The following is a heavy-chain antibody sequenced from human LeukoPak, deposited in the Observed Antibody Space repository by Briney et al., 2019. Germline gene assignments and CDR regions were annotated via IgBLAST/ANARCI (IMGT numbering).Heavy chain of an antibody. V-gene: IGHV1-2*02. D-gene: IGHD1-1*01. CDR1: GYTFTGSY. J-gene: IGHJ4*02. Sequence: ASVKLYCKASGYTFTGSYMHWVRQAPGQGLEWMGWINPNSGGTNYAQNFQGRVTMTRDTSISTAYVELSSLRSDDTAVYYCARASYNDYWGQGTLVTVSS. CDR3: ARASYNDY. CDR2: INPNSGGT.